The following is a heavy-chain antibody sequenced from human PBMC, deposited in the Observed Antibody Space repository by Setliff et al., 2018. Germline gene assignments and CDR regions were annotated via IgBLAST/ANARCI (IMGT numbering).Heavy chain of an antibody. V-gene: IGHV1-69*13. CDR1: GYTFTTYY. J-gene: IGHJ6*02. CDR2: IIPIFGTA. CDR3: ARVLEPNYDILTGYYYYYYYGMDV. D-gene: IGHD3-9*01. Sequence: SVKVSCKASGYTFTTYYMHWVRQAPGQGLEWMGGIIPIFGTANYAQKFQGRVTITADESTSTAYMELSSLRSEDTAVYYCARVLEPNYDILTGYYYYYYYGMDVWGQGTTVTVSS.